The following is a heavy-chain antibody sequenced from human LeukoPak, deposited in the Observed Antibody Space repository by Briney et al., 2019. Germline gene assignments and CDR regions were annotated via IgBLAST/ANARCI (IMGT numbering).Heavy chain of an antibody. CDR1: GFTLSDYY. CDR2: ISSSGSTI. CDR3: AKYSYGLWFDP. J-gene: IGHJ5*02. Sequence: GGSLRLSCAASGFTLSDYYMSWIRQAPGKGLEWVSYISSSGSTIYYADSVKGRFTISRDNAKNSLYLQMNSLRAEDTAVYYCAKYSYGLWFDPWGQGTLVTVSS. D-gene: IGHD5-18*01. V-gene: IGHV3-11*01.